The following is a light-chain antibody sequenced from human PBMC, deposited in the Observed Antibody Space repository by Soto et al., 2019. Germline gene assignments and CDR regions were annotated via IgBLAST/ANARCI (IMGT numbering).Light chain of an antibody. Sequence: EMVLTQSPGTLSLSPGERATLSCRASQSVSNNYLAWYQQKPGQAPRLLIYGAANGATGIPDRFSGSGSGTDFTLTIRRLEPEDFAVYYCQQYGSSGAFGQGTKV. V-gene: IGKV3-20*01. J-gene: IGKJ1*01. CDR3: QQYGSSGA. CDR1: QSVSNNY. CDR2: GAA.